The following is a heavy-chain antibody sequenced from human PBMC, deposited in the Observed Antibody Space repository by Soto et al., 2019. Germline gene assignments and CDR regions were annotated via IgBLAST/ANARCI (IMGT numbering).Heavy chain of an antibody. Sequence: QVQLVQSGAEEKKPGASVKVSCKASGYTFTSYAMHWVRQAPGQRLEWMGWINAGNGNTKYSQKFQGRVTITRDTXXSXAXXELSILRSEDTAVYYCATEGYCISTRCYDEGWFDHWGQGTLVTVSS. J-gene: IGHJ5*02. CDR1: GYTFTSYA. D-gene: IGHD2-2*01. CDR3: ATEGYCISTRCYDEGWFDH. CDR2: INAGNGNT. V-gene: IGHV1-3*05.